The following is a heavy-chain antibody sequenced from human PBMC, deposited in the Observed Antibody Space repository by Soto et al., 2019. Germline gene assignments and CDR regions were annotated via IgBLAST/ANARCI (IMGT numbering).Heavy chain of an antibody. CDR1: GDTFTGYY. CDR2: INPNSGGT. Sequence: ASVRVSCKASGDTFTGYYRNWVRQAPGQGLEWMGWINPNSGGTNYAQKFQGRVTMTRDTSISTAYMELSRLRSDDTAVYYCARDYSGRYGLEVWGRGTSVTVSS. D-gene: IGHD2-15*01. CDR3: ARDYSGRYGLEV. J-gene: IGHJ6*02. V-gene: IGHV1-2*02.